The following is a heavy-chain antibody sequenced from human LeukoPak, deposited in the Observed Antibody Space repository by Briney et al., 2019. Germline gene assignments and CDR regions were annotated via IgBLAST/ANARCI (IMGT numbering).Heavy chain of an antibody. J-gene: IGHJ4*02. CDR3: ASVDTAMVNDY. V-gene: IGHV4-30-2*01. D-gene: IGHD5-18*01. CDR2: IYHSGST. CDR1: GGSISSGGYS. Sequence: SQTLSLTCAVSGGSISSGGYSWSWIRQPPGKGLEWIGYIYHSGSTYYNPTLKSRVTISVDRSKNQFCLKLSSVPAADTAVYYCASVDTAMVNDYGGQGTLVTVSS.